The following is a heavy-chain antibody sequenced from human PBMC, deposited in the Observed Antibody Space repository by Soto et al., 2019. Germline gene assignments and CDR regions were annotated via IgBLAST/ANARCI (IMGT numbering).Heavy chain of an antibody. CDR3: AREVGGSASTGVFDY. CDR1: GLTVSSNY. D-gene: IGHD2-15*01. Sequence: EVQLVESGGGLLQPGGSRRLSCAASGLTVSSNYMSWVRQAPGKGLEWVSVIYGGGAIYYADSVKGRFTISRDRSKNTLYLQMNSLRVEDTAVYYCAREVGGSASTGVFDYWGQGTPVTVSS. J-gene: IGHJ4*02. CDR2: IYGGGAI. V-gene: IGHV3-53*01.